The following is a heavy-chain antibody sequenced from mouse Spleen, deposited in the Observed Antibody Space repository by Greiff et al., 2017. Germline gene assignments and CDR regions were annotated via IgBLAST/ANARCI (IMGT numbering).Heavy chain of an antibody. CDR1: GFTFSSYA. J-gene: IGHJ3*01. V-gene: IGHV5-6-2*01. Sequence: EVMLVESGGGLVKPGGSLKLSCAASGFTFSSYAMSWVRQTPEKRLEWVAAINSNGGSTYYPDTVKDRFTISRDNAKNTLYLQMSSLRSEDTALYYCARRDDYGPWFAYWGQGTLVTVSA. D-gene: IGHD2-4*01. CDR2: INSNGGST. CDR3: ARRDDYGPWFAY.